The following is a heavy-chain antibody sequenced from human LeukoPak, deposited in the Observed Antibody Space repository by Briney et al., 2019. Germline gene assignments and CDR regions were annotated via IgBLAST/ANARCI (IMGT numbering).Heavy chain of an antibody. CDR2: IYPSDSDT. D-gene: IGHD5-18*01. Sequence: GESLKISCKGSGYTFTNYWIGWVRQMPVKGLEWMGSIYPSDSDTKYSPSFQGQVTISADKSITTAYLQWSSLKASDSAIYYCARLIPGYSLFDYWGQGALVTVSS. CDR3: ARLIPGYSLFDY. V-gene: IGHV5-51*01. CDR1: GYTFTNYW. J-gene: IGHJ4*02.